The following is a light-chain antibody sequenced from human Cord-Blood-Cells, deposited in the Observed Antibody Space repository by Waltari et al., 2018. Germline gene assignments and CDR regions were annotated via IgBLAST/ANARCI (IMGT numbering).Light chain of an antibody. Sequence: QSALTQPRSVSGSPGQSVTISCTGTSIDVGGYNYVSWYQQHPGKAPKLMIYDVSKRPSGVPDRFSGSKSGNTASLTISGLQAEDEADYYCQSYDSSLSGSYVFGTGTKVTVL. J-gene: IGLJ1*01. CDR3: QSYDSSLSGSYV. CDR1: SIDVGGYNY. CDR2: DVS. V-gene: IGLV2-11*01.